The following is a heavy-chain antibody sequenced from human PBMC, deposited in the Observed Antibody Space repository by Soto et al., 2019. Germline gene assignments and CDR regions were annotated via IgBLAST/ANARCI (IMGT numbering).Heavy chain of an antibody. CDR3: VSKRNTVITQAYFDD. Sequence: PXETLSLPFTVSCGSVTNSRYYWGWIRQSPGKGLEWIGSVYYRGRSYSKSSVKSRVTISVDTSKNQFSLNLNSVTASDTAVYFCVSKRNTVITQAYFDDWGPGALVTVSS. CDR2: VYYRGRS. J-gene: IGHJ4*02. V-gene: IGHV4-39*01. CDR1: CGSVTNSRYY. D-gene: IGHD4-4*01.